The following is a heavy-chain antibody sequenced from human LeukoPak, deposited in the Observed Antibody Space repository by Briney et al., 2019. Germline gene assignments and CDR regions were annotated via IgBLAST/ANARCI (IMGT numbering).Heavy chain of an antibody. CDR1: VLILNSFA. D-gene: IGHD1-1*01. Sequence: GGSLTLPCGVCVLILNSFAMIGLRQGPAGGGEGVSRIRGGGETFYAASGKGRFPLSSDSSRNTVYFQLNNLRVEDTAIYYCAKASWVSNADAVRWGQGTQVTVSS. V-gene: IGHV3-23*01. CDR2: IRGGGET. CDR3: AKASWVSNADAVR. J-gene: IGHJ4*02.